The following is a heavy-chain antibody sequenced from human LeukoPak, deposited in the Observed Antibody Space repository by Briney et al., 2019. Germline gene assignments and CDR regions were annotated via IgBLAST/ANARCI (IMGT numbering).Heavy chain of an antibody. Sequence: GRSLRLSCAGSGFIFKNYVMTWVRQAPGKGLNWISSLSATGDITYYAYSVKGRFTVSRDNSNGTVFLQMNSLRAEDTAVYYCAKDSHPLSSSSWFFESWGQGTLVTVSS. CDR2: LSATGDIT. V-gene: IGHV3-23*01. CDR1: GFIFKNYV. CDR3: AKDSHPLSSSSWFFES. J-gene: IGHJ4*02. D-gene: IGHD6-13*01.